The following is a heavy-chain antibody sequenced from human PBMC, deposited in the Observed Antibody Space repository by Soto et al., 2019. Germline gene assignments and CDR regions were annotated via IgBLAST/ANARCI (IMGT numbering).Heavy chain of an antibody. D-gene: IGHD3-22*01. V-gene: IGHV4-59*08. CDR2: IYYSGST. J-gene: IGHJ4*02. CDR1: GGSISSYY. Sequence: PSETLSLTCTVSGGSISSYYWSWIRQPPGKGLEWIGYIYYSGSTNYNPSLKSRVTISVDTSKNQFSLKLSSVTAADTAVYYCARLPVYYDSSGYYDFYFDYWGQGTLVTVSS. CDR3: ARLPVYYDSSGYYDFYFDY.